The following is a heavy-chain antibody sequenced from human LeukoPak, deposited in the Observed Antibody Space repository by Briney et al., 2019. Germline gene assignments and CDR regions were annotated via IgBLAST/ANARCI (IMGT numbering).Heavy chain of an antibody. D-gene: IGHD3-10*01. CDR3: ARGVKEYYYGSGSYPWFDP. CDR1: GGSISSYY. V-gene: IGHV4-59*01. CDR2: IYYSGST. J-gene: IGHJ5*02. Sequence: PSETLSLTCTVSGGSISSYYWSWIRQPPGKGLEWIGYIYYSGSTNYNPSLKSRVTISVDTSKNQFSLKLSSVTAADTAVYYYARGVKEYYYGSGSYPWFDPWGQGTLVTVSS.